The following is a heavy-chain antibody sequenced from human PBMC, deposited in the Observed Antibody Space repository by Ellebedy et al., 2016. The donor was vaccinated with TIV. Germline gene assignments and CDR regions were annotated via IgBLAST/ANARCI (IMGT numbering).Heavy chain of an antibody. CDR2: ISGSGDSI. D-gene: IGHD3-22*01. Sequence: GESLKISCAASGFPLRNYAMSWVRQAPGKGLEWLPTISGSGDSIYYADSVKGRFTISRDNSKNTLFLQMDSLRAEDTAVYYCAKRPLTMIVLAEYFFDYWGQGTLVTVSS. J-gene: IGHJ4*02. CDR3: AKRPLTMIVLAEYFFDY. CDR1: GFPLRNYA. V-gene: IGHV3-23*01.